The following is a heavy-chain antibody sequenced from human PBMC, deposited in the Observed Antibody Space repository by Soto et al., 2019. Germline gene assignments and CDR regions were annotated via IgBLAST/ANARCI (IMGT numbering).Heavy chain of an antibody. J-gene: IGHJ4*02. CDR1: GGSISSSNW. CDR2: IYHSGST. CDR3: ARGYYDSSGYYYSDY. Sequence: SETLSLTCAVSGGSISSSNWWSWVRQPPGKGLEWIGEIYHSGSTNYNPSLKSRVTISVDKSKNQFSLKLSSVTAADTAVYYCARGYYDSSGYYYSDYWGQGTLVTVSS. D-gene: IGHD3-22*01. V-gene: IGHV4-4*02.